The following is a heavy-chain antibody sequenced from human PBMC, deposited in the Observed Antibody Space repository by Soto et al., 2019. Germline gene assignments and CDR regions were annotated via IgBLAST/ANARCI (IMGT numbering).Heavy chain of an antibody. D-gene: IGHD1-7*01. V-gene: IGHV4-39*01. J-gene: IGHJ5*02. CDR1: GGSISSSSYY. Sequence: SETLSLTCTVSGGSISSSSYYWGWIRQPPGKGLEWIGSIYYSGSTYYNPSLKSRVTISVDTSKNQLSLKLSSVTAADTAVYTCARFGREELELWDYNWFDPWGQGTLVTVSS. CDR2: IYYSGST. CDR3: ARFGREELELWDYNWFDP.